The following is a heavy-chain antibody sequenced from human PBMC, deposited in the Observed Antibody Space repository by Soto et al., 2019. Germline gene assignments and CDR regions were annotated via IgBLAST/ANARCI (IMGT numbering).Heavy chain of an antibody. CDR2: INPATGAA. J-gene: IGHJ3*02. CDR1: GYPVTAYY. Sequence: QLHLVQSGAVVKKPGASVTVSCSASGYPVTAYYMHWVRQAPGRGLEWMGGINPATGAAKYTQTSQGRVTMPRDTPTSTVFMELSGLTSGDPAVFYCARGGGVGVAGSAAFDMWGQGTLVTVSS. V-gene: IGHV1-2*02. D-gene: IGHD3-3*01. CDR3: ARGGGVGVAGSAAFDM.